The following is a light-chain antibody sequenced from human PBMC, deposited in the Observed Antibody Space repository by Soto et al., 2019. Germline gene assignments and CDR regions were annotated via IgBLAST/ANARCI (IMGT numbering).Light chain of an antibody. J-gene: IGLJ2*01. CDR3: SSYTSRSTLVV. V-gene: IGLV2-14*01. Sequence: QSALTQPASVSGSPGQSGTISCTGTSSDIGAYNYVSWYQQSPGRAPKLIIFEVSHRPSGVSDRFSGSKSGDTASLTISGLHGEDEADYYCSSYTSRSTLVVFGGGTKLTVL. CDR1: SSDIGAYNY. CDR2: EVS.